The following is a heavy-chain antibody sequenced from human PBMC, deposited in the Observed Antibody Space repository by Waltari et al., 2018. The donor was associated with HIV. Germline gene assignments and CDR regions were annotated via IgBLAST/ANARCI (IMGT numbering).Heavy chain of an antibody. CDR2: TFYRSQWRF. Sequence: QVRLQQSGPGLMKTSQTLSLTGDISKDSPSSNSAAWHWVRRSPSRGFEWLGKTFYRSQWRFDYAGSLKGRLSISVDIAMNQFSLHLTSLIPDDTATYYCVRDSYGFDIWGQGSPVNV. CDR1: KDSPSSNSAA. CDR3: VRDSYGFDI. V-gene: IGHV6-1*02. J-gene: IGHJ6*01.